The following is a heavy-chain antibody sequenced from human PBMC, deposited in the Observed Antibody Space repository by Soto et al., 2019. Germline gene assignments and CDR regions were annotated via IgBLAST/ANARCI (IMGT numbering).Heavy chain of an antibody. V-gene: IGHV4-59*01. Sequence: PSETLSLTCTVSGDSISTYYWSWIRQPPGKGLEWIGHIYYSGNTDYNPSVKSRVTISVDTSKNQFSLKLRSVPAADTAVYYCARMGTYYYYYVDVWGKGTMVTVFS. CDR2: IYYSGNT. CDR3: ARMGTYYYYYVDV. CDR1: GDSISTYY. J-gene: IGHJ6*03.